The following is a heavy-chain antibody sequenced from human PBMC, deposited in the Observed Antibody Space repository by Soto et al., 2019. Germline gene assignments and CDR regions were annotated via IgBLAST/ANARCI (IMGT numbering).Heavy chain of an antibody. CDR1: GFTFSSYG. J-gene: IGHJ6*02. Sequence: VQLVESGGGVVQPGRSLRLSCAASGFTFSSYGMHWVRQAPGKGLEWVAVISYDGSNKYYADSVKGRFTISRDNSKNTLYLQMNSLRAEDTAVYYCAKDVEGLYSYGMDVWGQGTTVTVSS. D-gene: IGHD3-3*01. V-gene: IGHV3-30*18. CDR3: AKDVEGLYSYGMDV. CDR2: ISYDGSNK.